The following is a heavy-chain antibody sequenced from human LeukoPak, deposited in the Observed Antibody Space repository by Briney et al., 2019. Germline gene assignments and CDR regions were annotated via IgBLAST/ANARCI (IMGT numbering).Heavy chain of an antibody. V-gene: IGHV3-53*01. CDR3: ARDRITMVRGAIDAFDI. Sequence: GGSLRLSCAASGFTVSSNYMSWVRQAPGKGLEWVSVIYSGGSTYYADSVKGRFTISRDNPKNTLYLQMNSLRAEDTAVYYCARDRITMVRGAIDAFDIWGQGTMVTVSS. J-gene: IGHJ3*02. CDR1: GFTVSSNY. CDR2: IYSGGST. D-gene: IGHD3-10*01.